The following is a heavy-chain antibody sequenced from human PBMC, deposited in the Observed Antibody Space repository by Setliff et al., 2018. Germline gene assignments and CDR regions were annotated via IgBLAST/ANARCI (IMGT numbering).Heavy chain of an antibody. J-gene: IGHJ4*02. D-gene: IGHD3-10*01. CDR3: ARHATYYYGSGNLPFDH. CDR2: IMDGRDT. Sequence: PSETLSLTCAIYGESSSGYYWSWIRQSPGKTLEWIGEIMDGRDTVYNPSLNSRVTTSFDTSRNQFSLELSYVTAADTAVYYCARHATYYYGSGNLPFDHWAQGSLVTVSS. V-gene: IGHV4-34*12. CDR1: GESSSGYY.